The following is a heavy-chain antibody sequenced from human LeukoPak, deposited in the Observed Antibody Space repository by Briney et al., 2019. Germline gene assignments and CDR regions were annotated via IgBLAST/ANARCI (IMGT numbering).Heavy chain of an antibody. Sequence: PSETLSLTCTVSGGSISSYDLSGIRQPAGKGLEWIGRIYTSGSTNYNPSLKSRVTMSVDTSKNQFSLKLSSVTAADTAVYYCASGKYSSGRSRDYYYYLDVWGKGTTVTVSS. CDR1: GGSISSYD. D-gene: IGHD6-19*01. V-gene: IGHV4-4*07. J-gene: IGHJ6*03. CDR3: ASGKYSSGRSRDYYYYLDV. CDR2: IYTSGST.